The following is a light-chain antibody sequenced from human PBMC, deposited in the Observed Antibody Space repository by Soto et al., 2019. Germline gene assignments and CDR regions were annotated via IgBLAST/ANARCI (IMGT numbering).Light chain of an antibody. V-gene: IGLV2-8*01. CDR1: SSDVGGYNY. CDR2: EVT. J-gene: IGLJ1*01. Sequence: QSVLTQPPSASGSPGQSVTISCTGTSSDVGGYNYVSWYQHHPGKAPKLIIYEVTKRPSGVPDRFSGSKSGNTASLSVSGLQAEDKADYYCNSYADTTYVFGTGTKVPVL. CDR3: NSYADTTYV.